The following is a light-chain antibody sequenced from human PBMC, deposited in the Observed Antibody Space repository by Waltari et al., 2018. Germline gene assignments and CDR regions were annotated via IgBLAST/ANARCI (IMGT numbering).Light chain of an antibody. V-gene: IGKV3D-15*01. Sequence: RVMTQSPASLSVSPGERVTLSCRASQRVRSDLAWFQQKPGRAPRLLIHEASTRVTGIPPRFSASGSGTEFTLTISSLQSEDFAIYYCQQYNDWPYTFGQGSKLEIK. CDR2: EAS. CDR1: QRVRSD. CDR3: QQYNDWPYT. J-gene: IGKJ2*01.